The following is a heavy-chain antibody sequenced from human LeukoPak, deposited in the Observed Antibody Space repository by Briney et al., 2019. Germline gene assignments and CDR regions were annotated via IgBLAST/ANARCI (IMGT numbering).Heavy chain of an antibody. CDR3: ARQGRIVVVTTTHDAFDI. V-gene: IGHV5-51*01. D-gene: IGHD2-21*02. J-gene: IGHJ3*02. CDR2: IYPGDSDA. Sequence: EESLKISCKGSGYSFTTYCIGWVRQMPGKGLEWMGIIYPGDSDARYSPSFQGQVTISVDKSISTAYLQWSSLKASDTAMYYCARQGRIVVVTTTHDAFDIWGQGTMVTVSS. CDR1: GYSFTTYC.